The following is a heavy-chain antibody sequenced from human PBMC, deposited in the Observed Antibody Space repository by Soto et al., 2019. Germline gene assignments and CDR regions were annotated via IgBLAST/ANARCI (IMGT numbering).Heavy chain of an antibody. J-gene: IGHJ6*02. Sequence: QVQLVESGGGVVQPGRSLRLSCAASGFTFSSYAMHWVRQAPGKGLEWVAVISYDGSNKYYADSVKGRFTISRDNSKNMLYLQMNSLRAEDTAVYYCARDRCYAYCSGGSCYPSYGMDVWGQGTTVTVSS. CDR2: ISYDGSNK. CDR1: GFTFSSYA. CDR3: ARDRCYAYCSGGSCYPSYGMDV. V-gene: IGHV3-30-3*01. D-gene: IGHD2-15*01.